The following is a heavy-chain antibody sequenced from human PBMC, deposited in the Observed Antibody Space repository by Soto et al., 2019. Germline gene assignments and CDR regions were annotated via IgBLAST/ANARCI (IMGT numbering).Heavy chain of an antibody. Sequence: PGGSLRLSCAASRFTFSYYAMHWIRQAPGKGLEWMAVILSDGSKQYYAESVKGRFTISRDNSKSTLYLQMNSLRSEDTAVYYCARVGGADFWSGYYNHYYMDVWGKGTTVTVSS. D-gene: IGHD3-3*01. V-gene: IGHV3-30-3*01. CDR1: RFTFSYYA. CDR3: ARVGGADFWSGYYNHYYMDV. J-gene: IGHJ6*03. CDR2: ILSDGSKQ.